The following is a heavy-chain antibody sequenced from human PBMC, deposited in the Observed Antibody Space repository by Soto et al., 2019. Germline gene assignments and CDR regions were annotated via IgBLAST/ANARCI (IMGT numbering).Heavy chain of an antibody. Sequence: EVQLLESGGDLVQPGGSLRLSCAASGFTFSSYAMSWVRQAPGKGLEWVSTISPGGGSTYYADSVEGRFTISRDNSKSTLHLQLNSLREDDTAVYYCAKDRGSGDQGRVRFDPWGQGTLVTVSS. V-gene: IGHV3-23*01. J-gene: IGHJ5*02. CDR2: ISPGGGST. CDR3: AKDRGSGDQGRVRFDP. D-gene: IGHD2-15*01. CDR1: GFTFSSYA.